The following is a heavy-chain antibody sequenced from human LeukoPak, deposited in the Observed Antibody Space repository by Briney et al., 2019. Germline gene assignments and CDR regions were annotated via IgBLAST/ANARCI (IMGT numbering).Heavy chain of an antibody. Sequence: SETLSLTCAVSGYSISSGYYWGWIRQPPGKGLEWIGSISHSGSTFYNPSLKSRVTISVDTSKNQFSLKLSSVTAADTAVYPCARHPDSSGYYIGYWGQGTLVTVSS. D-gene: IGHD3-22*01. CDR3: ARHPDSSGYYIGY. CDR2: ISHSGST. V-gene: IGHV4-38-2*01. J-gene: IGHJ4*02. CDR1: GYSISSGYY.